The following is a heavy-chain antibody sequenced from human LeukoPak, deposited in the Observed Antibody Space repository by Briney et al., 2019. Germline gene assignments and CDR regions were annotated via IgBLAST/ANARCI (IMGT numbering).Heavy chain of an antibody. J-gene: IGHJ4*02. D-gene: IGHD3-22*01. Sequence: SETLSLTCAAYGGSFSGYYWGWIRQPPGKGLEWIGSIYYSGSTYYNPSLKSRVTISVDTSKNQFSLKLSSVTAADTAVYYCARHRHPYYYDSSGYWFDYWGQGTLVTVSS. CDR2: IYYSGST. CDR1: GGSFSGYY. V-gene: IGHV4-39*01. CDR3: ARHRHPYYYDSSGYWFDY.